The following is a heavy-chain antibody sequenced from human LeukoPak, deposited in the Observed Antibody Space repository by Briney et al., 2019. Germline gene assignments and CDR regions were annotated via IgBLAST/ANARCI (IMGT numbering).Heavy chain of an antibody. CDR3: TTLAFDVHY. CDR2: MESNPAGGRV. CDR1: GFTFVNAW. J-gene: IGHJ4*02. D-gene: IGHD2/OR15-2a*01. V-gene: IGHV3-15*04. Sequence: GGSLRLSRAASGFTFVNAWMTWARQAPGKGLEWVGRMESNPAGGRVDYAAPVKGRFTISRDDSRSTLYLQLNNLGADDTAVYYCTTLAFDVHYWGQGTLVTVSS.